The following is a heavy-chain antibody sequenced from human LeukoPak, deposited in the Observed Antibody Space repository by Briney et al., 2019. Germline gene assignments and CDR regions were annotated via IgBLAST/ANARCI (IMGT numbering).Heavy chain of an antibody. CDR3: ARGDYYYGSGSYPFDY. D-gene: IGHD3-10*01. CDR2: IYYSGST. V-gene: IGHV4-59*01. CDR1: GDSISSYY. J-gene: IGHJ4*02. Sequence: SETLSLTCTVSGDSISSYYWSWIRQPPGKGLEWVGYIYYSGSTNYNPSLKSRVTISVETSKNHCSLKLSSVTAADTAVYFCARGDYYYGSGSYPFDYWGQGNLVTVSS.